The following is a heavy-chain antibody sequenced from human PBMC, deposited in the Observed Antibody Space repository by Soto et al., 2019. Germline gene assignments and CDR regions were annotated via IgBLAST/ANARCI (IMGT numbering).Heavy chain of an antibody. CDR1: GGTFSSYA. J-gene: IGHJ6*02. CDR2: IIPIFGTA. V-gene: IGHV1-69*06. Sequence: GASVKVSCKASGGTFSSYAISWVRQAPGQGLEWMGGIIPIFGTANYAQKFQGRVTITADKSTSTAYMELSSLRSEDTAVYYCARDFATIFGVVIGYYYYGMDVWGQGTTVTVSS. D-gene: IGHD3-3*01. CDR3: ARDFATIFGVVIGYYYYGMDV.